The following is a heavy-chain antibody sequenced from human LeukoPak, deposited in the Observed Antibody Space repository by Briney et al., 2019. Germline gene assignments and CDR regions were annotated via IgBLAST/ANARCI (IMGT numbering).Heavy chain of an antibody. V-gene: IGHV1-8*01. D-gene: IGHD6-19*01. J-gene: IGHJ5*02. Sequence: ASVKVSCTASGYTFTIYDINWVRQATGQGLEWMGWMNPNSGNTGYAQKFQGRVTMTRNTSISTAYMELSSLRSEDTAVYYCASSSGFYNWFDPWGQGTLVTVSS. CDR2: MNPNSGNT. CDR3: ASSSGFYNWFDP. CDR1: GYTFTIYD.